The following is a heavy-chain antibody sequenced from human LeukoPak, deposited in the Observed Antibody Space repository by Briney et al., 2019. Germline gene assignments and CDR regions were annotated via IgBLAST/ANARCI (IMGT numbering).Heavy chain of an antibody. Sequence: GGSLRLSCAASGFTFSSYAMHGVRQAPGKGLEWVAVISYDGSNKYYADSVKGRFTISRDNSKNTLYLQMNSLRAEDTAVYYCARDTGDYGGSIDYWGQGTLVTVYS. D-gene: IGHD4-17*01. CDR3: ARDTGDYGGSIDY. CDR1: GFTFSSYA. J-gene: IGHJ4*02. V-gene: IGHV3-30-3*01. CDR2: ISYDGSNK.